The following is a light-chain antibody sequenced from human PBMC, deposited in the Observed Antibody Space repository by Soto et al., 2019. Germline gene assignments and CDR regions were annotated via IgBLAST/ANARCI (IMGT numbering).Light chain of an antibody. J-gene: IGKJ5*01. CDR1: QSVSSSY. V-gene: IGKV3-20*01. Sequence: EVVLTQSPVTLCLSPGERATLSCRASQSVSSSYLAWYQQKPGQAPRLLTYGASSRATGIPDRFSGSGSGTDFTLTISRLEPEDFAVYYCQQYDTSIWAYTFGQGTRLEIK. CDR2: GAS. CDR3: QQYDTSIWAYT.